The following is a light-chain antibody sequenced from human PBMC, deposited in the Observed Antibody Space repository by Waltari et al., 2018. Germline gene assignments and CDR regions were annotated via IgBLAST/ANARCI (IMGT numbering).Light chain of an antibody. CDR1: QDIRQN. V-gene: IGKV1-33*01. CDR3: QQYANLPLT. J-gene: IGKJ4*01. CDR2: DAS. Sequence: DIQMTQPPSSLSASVGDRVTITCQASQDIRQNLNWFQQKPGKAPQVLIFDASNSQPAAPSRFTGSGSGTDFAFTISSLQPEDIGTYYCQQYANLPLTFGGGTRVEI.